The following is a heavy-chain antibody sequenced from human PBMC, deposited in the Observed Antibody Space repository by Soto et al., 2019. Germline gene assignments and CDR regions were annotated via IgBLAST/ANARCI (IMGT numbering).Heavy chain of an antibody. D-gene: IGHD3-9*01. CDR1: GYSFTSYW. CDR3: AMTYTYYDILTGYNPFDY. J-gene: IGHJ4*02. Sequence: GESLKNSCKGSGYSFTSYWIGWVRQMPGKGLEWMGIIYPGDSDTRYSPSFQGQVTISADKSISTAYLQWSSLKASDTAMYYFAMTYTYYDILTGYNPFDYWGQGTLVTVSS. CDR2: IYPGDSDT. V-gene: IGHV5-51*01.